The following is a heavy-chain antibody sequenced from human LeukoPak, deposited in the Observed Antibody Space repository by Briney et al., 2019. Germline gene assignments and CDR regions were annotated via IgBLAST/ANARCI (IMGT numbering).Heavy chain of an antibody. V-gene: IGHV1-46*01. CDR2: INPSGGST. J-gene: IGHJ4*02. CDR3: ARDSSYGRLGDY. Sequence: PGASVNVSCKASGYTFTGYYMHWVRQAPGQGLEWMGIINPSGGSTSYAQKFQGRVTMTRDTSTSTVYMELSSLRSEDTAVYYCARDSSYGRLGDYWGQGTLVTVSS. D-gene: IGHD5-18*01. CDR1: GYTFTGYY.